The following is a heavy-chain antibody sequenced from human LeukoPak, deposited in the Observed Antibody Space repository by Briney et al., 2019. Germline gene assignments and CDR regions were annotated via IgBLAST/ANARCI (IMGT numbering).Heavy chain of an antibody. CDR2: ISAYNGYT. J-gene: IGHJ4*02. CDR1: GYTFTTHD. CDR3: ARVGTGTRSFDS. D-gene: IGHD1/OR15-1a*01. V-gene: IGHV1-18*01. Sequence: ASVKVSCKTSGYTFTTHDINWVRQAPGRGLEWMGRISAYNGYTNYGRRFQGRVTMTTDTSTNTAYMELRSLRSDDTAVYYRARVGTGTRSFDSWGQGTLVTVSS.